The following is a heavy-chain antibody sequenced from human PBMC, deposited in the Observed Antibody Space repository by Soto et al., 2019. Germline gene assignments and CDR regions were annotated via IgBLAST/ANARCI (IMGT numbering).Heavy chain of an antibody. CDR1: GFTFSSYA. V-gene: IGHV3-23*01. J-gene: IGHJ4*02. D-gene: IGHD2-15*01. Sequence: LRLSCAASGFTFSSYAIGWVRQGPGKGLEWVAVVSIGGSTHYADSVRGRFTISRDNSKNTLSLQMNSLTAEDTAVYFCAKRRGAGGHFDYWGQGALVTVSS. CDR2: VSIGGST. CDR3: AKRRGAGGHFDY.